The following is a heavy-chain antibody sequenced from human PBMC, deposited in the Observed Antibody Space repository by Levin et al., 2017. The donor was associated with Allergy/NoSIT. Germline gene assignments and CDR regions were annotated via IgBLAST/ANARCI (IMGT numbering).Heavy chain of an antibody. D-gene: IGHD3-22*01. CDR2: IYPGDSDT. V-gene: IGHV5-51*01. CDR3: ARRYYYDSSGDYYGGPDYGMDV. Sequence: GGSLRLSCKGSGYSFTSYWIGWVRQMPGKGLEWMGIIYPGDSDTRYSPSFQGQVTISADKSISTAYLQWSSLKASDTAMYYCARRYYYDSSGDYYGGPDYGMDVWGQGTTVTVSS. CDR1: GYSFTSYW. J-gene: IGHJ6*02.